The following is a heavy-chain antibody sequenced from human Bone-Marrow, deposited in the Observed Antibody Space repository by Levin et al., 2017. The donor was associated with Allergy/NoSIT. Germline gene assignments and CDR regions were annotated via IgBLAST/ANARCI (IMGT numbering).Heavy chain of an antibody. J-gene: IGHJ4*02. Sequence: SQTLSLTCAVYGGSFSGYYWSWIRQPPGKGLEWIGEISQTGITNYNPSLKSRVTMSVDTSKNQFSLNLTSVTAADTAVYYCARIRVEVPIVDYFDHWGQGTLITVSS. V-gene: IGHV4-34*01. CDR2: ISQTGIT. CDR1: GGSFSGYY. D-gene: IGHD2-15*01. CDR3: ARIRVEVPIVDYFDH.